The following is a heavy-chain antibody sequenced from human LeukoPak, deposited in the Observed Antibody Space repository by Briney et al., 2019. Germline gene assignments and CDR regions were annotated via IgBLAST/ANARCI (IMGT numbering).Heavy chain of an antibody. CDR1: GFSLSTSGVG. J-gene: IGHJ6*03. D-gene: IGHD3-9*01. Sequence: GSGPTLVKPTQTLTLTCTFSGFSLSTSGVGVGWIRRPPGKALEWLALIYWDDDKRYSPSLKSRLTITKDTSKNQVVLTMTNMDPVDTATYYCAHIRLVSEPDYYYYMGVWGKGTTVTVSS. V-gene: IGHV2-5*02. CDR3: AHIRLVSEPDYYYYMGV. CDR2: IYWDDDK.